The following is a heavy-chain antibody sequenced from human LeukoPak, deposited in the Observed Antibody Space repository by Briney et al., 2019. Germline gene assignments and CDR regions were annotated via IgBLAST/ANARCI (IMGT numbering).Heavy chain of an antibody. CDR2: IYSGGST. CDR1: GFTVSSNY. J-gene: IGHJ6*03. V-gene: IGHV3-66*01. CDR3: ARDHGSDFYMDV. D-gene: IGHD3-10*01. Sequence: AGGSLRLSCAASGFTVSSNYMSWVRQAPGKGLEWVSVIYSGGSTYYADSVKGRFTISRDNSKNTLYLQMNSLRAEDTAVYYCARDHGSDFYMDVWGKGTTVTISS.